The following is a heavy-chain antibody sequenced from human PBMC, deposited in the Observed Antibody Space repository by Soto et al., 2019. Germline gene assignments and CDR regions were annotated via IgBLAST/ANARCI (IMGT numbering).Heavy chain of an antibody. CDR1: GFTFSASD. V-gene: IGHV3-13*01. J-gene: IGHJ5*02. CDR2: IGTLHDT. Sequence: EVQLVESGGGLVQPGGSLRLSCAASGFTFSASDMHWVRQAAGKGLEWVSAIGTLHDTYYPDSVKGRFTISRDNSKNSLYLQRNSLRAGDTAVYYCARQASYWHGGGGWLDPWGQGTLVTVSS. D-gene: IGHD2-8*02. CDR3: ARQASYWHGGGGWLDP.